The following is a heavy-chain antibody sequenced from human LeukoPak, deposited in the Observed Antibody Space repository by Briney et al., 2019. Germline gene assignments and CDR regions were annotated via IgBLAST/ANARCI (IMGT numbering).Heavy chain of an antibody. Sequence: GESLKISCKGSGYNFVNNWIGWVRQMPGKGLEWMAIIYPADSNTKYSPSFQGQVTISADQSINTAFLQWSRLKASDTAMYYCVRSPACSSGTCYPNWFDPWGQGTLVIVSS. D-gene: IGHD2-15*01. CDR2: IYPADSNT. CDR1: GYNFVNNW. V-gene: IGHV5-51*01. CDR3: VRSPACSSGTCYPNWFDP. J-gene: IGHJ5*02.